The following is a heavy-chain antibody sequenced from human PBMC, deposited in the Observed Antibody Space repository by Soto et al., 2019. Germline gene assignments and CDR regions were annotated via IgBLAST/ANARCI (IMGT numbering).Heavy chain of an antibody. D-gene: IGHD3-22*01. V-gene: IGHV4-4*02. J-gene: IGHJ3*02. CDR2: VYHNGLT. CDR3: AREGGSYDSGGYLIRGAFDI. Sequence: WVRQPPGKGLEWIGEVYHNGLTNYNSSLRSRVTMSVDTSKNQFSLRLTSVTAADTAVYYCAREGGSYDSGGYLIRGAFDIWGPGTMVTVSS.